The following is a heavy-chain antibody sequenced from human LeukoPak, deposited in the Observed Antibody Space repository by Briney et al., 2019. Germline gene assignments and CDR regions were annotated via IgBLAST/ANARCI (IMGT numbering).Heavy chain of an antibody. J-gene: IGHJ4*02. D-gene: IGHD3-10*01. Sequence: ASVKVSCKASGYTFTDYAMHWVRQAPGQRLEWMGWINADNGNTKYSQKFQGRVTITRDTSANTAYMELNSLRSEDTALYYCVRGGENTWLDYWGQGTLVTVSS. V-gene: IGHV1-3*01. CDR1: GYTFTDYA. CDR3: VRGGENTWLDY. CDR2: INADNGNT.